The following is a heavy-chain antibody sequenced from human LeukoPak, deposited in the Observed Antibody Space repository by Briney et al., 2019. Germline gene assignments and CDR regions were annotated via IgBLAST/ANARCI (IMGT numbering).Heavy chain of an antibody. CDR1: GYTFTRYD. CDR2: VNPNSGNT. D-gene: IGHD3-16*02. V-gene: IGHV1-8*01. Sequence: ASVKVSRKTSGYTFTRYDLNWVRQATGQGLEGMGWVNPNSGNTGYAQKLHGRVTMTTDTSTSTAYMEVRSLTSDDTAVYYCARDRVHHRVLAAVYNWFDPWGQGTLVTVSS. J-gene: IGHJ5*02. CDR3: ARDRVHHRVLAAVYNWFDP.